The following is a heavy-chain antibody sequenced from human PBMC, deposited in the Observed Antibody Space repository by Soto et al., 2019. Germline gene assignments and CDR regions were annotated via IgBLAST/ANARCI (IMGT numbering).Heavy chain of an antibody. V-gene: IGHV1-3*05. J-gene: IGHJ4*02. CDR2: LNAGNSNT. CDR3: ARDRGLTIDY. CDR1: GYTFTTYA. D-gene: IGHD3-10*01. Sequence: QVQLVQSGAEEKKPGASVKVYCKASGYTFTTYAMHGVRQAPGQRLEWMGWLNAGNSNTKYSQKFQGRVTITRDTSASPAYMELSSLRSEDTAVYYCARDRGLTIDYWGQGTLVTVSS.